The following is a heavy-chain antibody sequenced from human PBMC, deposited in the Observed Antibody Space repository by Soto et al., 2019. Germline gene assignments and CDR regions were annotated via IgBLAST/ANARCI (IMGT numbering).Heavy chain of an antibody. D-gene: IGHD1-1*01. J-gene: IGHJ4*02. Sequence: QVQLVESGGGVVQPGRSLRLSCAASGFTFSSYGMHWVRQAAGKGLEWVAVISYDGSYKYYADSVKGRFTISRDNSKNTLYLQMNSLRAEDTSVYYCANWNGGFDYAGQGTLVTVSS. CDR1: GFTFSSYG. V-gene: IGHV3-30*18. CDR2: ISYDGSYK. CDR3: ANWNGGFDY.